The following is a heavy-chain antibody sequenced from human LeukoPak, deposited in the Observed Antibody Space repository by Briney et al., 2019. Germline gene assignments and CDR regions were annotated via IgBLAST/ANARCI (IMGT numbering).Heavy chain of an antibody. CDR1: GDSVSNNNGA. V-gene: IGHV6-1*01. CDR3: ARTDSGYIDS. Sequence: SPTLSLTCAISGDSVSNNNGAWNWIRQSPTRGLEWLGRTYYRSKWYSTYGVSVKGRITINPDPSKNQFSLQLNSVTPDDTAVYYCARTDSGYIDSWGQGTLVTVST. J-gene: IGHJ4*02. D-gene: IGHD3-10*01. CDR2: TYYRSKWYS.